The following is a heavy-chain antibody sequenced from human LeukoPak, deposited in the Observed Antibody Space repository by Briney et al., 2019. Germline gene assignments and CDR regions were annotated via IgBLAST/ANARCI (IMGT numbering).Heavy chain of an antibody. J-gene: IGHJ4*02. V-gene: IGHV3-11*04. CDR2: MSRSGSSM. Sequence: GGSLRLSCAASGFTLSDYSMIWIRQAPGKGLEWVSYMSRSGSSMYYADSVKGRFTISRDNAKNSVYLQMNSLGAEDTAVYYCARGLIETGTTFDYWGQGTLVTVSS. D-gene: IGHD1-7*01. CDR3: ARGLIETGTTFDY. CDR1: GFTLSDYS.